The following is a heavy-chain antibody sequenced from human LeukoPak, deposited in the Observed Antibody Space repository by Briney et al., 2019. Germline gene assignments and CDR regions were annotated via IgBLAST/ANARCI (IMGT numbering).Heavy chain of an antibody. CDR2: ISGSGGST. J-gene: IGHJ4*02. CDR3: AGGVYGYNAFDY. V-gene: IGHV3-23*01. CDR1: GFTFSSYA. D-gene: IGHD5/OR15-5a*01. Sequence: GGSLRLSCAASGFTFSSYAMSWVRQAPGKGLEWVSTISGSGGSTYSADSVKGRFTISRDNSKNTLYLQMNSLRAEDTAVYYCAGGVYGYNAFDYWGQGTLVSVSS.